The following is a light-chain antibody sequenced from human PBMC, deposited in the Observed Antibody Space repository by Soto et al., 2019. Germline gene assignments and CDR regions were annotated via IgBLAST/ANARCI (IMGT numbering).Light chain of an antibody. CDR2: RAS. J-gene: IGKJ1*01. CDR1: QSVSDN. CDR3: QQYNEWPWT. Sequence: EIVMTQSPSTLSVSPGERATLSCRANQSVSDNLAWYQQKPGQAPRLLINRASARATGIPARFSGSASGTEFTLTISSLQSEDFAVYYCQQYNEWPWTFGQGTKVDIK. V-gene: IGKV3-15*01.